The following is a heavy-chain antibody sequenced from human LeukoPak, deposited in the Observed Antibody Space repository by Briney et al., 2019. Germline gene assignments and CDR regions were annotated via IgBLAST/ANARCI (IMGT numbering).Heavy chain of an antibody. CDR2: INPNINGT. CDR1: GYTFTGYY. CDR3: ARAKSWILDY. Sequence: ASVKVSCKASGYTFTGYYIHWVRRAPGQGLEWMGWINPNINGTNYAQKFQGRVTMTGDRSISTAYMELSRLRSDDTAVYYCARAKSWILDYWGQGTLVTVSS. V-gene: IGHV1-2*02. D-gene: IGHD5-18*01. J-gene: IGHJ4*02.